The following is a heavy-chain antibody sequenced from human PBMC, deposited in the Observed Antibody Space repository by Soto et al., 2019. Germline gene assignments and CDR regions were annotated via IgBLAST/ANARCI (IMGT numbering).Heavy chain of an antibody. CDR3: ARDYADIAVAGIPLLAH. CDR1: GFIFIKYA. V-gene: IGHV1-3*01. Sequence: QVQLVQSGAEVKKPGASVNVSCKASGFIFIKYAMHWVRQAPGQRPEWMGWINAGNGNTRYSQRWQGRVTITRDTSASTVYMDLSSLRSEDTAVYYCARDYADIAVAGIPLLAHWGQGTLVTVSS. CDR2: INAGNGNT. D-gene: IGHD6-19*01. J-gene: IGHJ4*01.